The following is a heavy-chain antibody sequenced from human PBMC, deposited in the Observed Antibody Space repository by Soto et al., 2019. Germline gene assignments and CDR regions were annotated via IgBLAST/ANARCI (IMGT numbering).Heavy chain of an antibody. CDR2: IYSGGST. V-gene: IGHV3-66*01. CDR3: ARDARYYYGSGRSYYYGMDV. D-gene: IGHD3-10*01. Sequence: EVQLVESGGGLVQPGGSLRLSCAASGFTVSSNYMSWVRQAPGKGLEWVSVIYSGGSTYYADSVKGRFTIYRDNSKNTLDLLMSSVRDEDTAVYYCARDARYYYGSGRSYYYGMDVWGQGTKVTVSS. J-gene: IGHJ6*02. CDR1: GFTVSSNY.